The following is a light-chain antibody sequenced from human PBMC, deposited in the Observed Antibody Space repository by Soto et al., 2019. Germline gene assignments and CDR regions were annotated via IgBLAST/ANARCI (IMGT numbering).Light chain of an antibody. CDR3: LQYFGSLYT. V-gene: IGKV3-20*01. CDR2: AAS. Sequence: SVLTQSPGTLSLSPGEGATLSCRTSQSISSTYLAWYQQRPGQAPRLLIYAASSRATGIPDRFSGSGSGTDFTLTISRLEPEDFAVYYCLQYFGSLYTFGQGTKLEIK. J-gene: IGKJ2*01. CDR1: QSISSTY.